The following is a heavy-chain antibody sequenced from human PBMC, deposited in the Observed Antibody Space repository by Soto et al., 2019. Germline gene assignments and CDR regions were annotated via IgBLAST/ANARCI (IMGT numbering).Heavy chain of an antibody. CDR1: GGSINSHY. CDR2: IYYSGST. Sequence: SETLSLTCTFSGGSINSHYWSWIRQPPGKGLEWIGYIYYSGSTNYNPSLKSRVAISIDASKTQVSLRLSSVTAADTAMYYCARDPGITGTFHFWGQGTLVTVSS. D-gene: IGHD1-20*01. V-gene: IGHV4-59*11. CDR3: ARDPGITGTFHF. J-gene: IGHJ4*02.